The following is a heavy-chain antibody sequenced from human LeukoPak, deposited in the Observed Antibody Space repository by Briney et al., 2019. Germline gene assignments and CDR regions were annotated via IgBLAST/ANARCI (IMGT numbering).Heavy chain of an antibody. CDR3: ARRSITMVRGVIIPEGFDP. J-gene: IGHJ5*02. CDR2: IYYSGST. D-gene: IGHD3-10*01. Sequence: SETLSLTCTVSGGSISSYYWSWIRQPPGKGLEWIGYIYYSGSTNYNPSLKSRVTISVDTSKNQFSLKLSSVTAADTAVYYCARRSITMVRGVIIPEGFDPWGQGTLVTVSS. V-gene: IGHV4-59*08. CDR1: GGSISSYY.